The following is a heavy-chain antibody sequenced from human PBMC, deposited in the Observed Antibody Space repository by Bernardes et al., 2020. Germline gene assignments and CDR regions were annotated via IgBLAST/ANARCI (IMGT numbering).Heavy chain of an antibody. CDR1: GYTFTSYG. Sequence: ASVKVSCKASGYTFTSYGISWVRQAPGQGLEWMGWISAYNGNTNYAQKLQGRVTMTTDTSTSTAYMELRSLRSDDTAVYYCARVVVVPAAIPYNWFEPWGQGTLVTVSS. D-gene: IGHD2-2*01. J-gene: IGHJ5*02. V-gene: IGHV1-18*01. CDR2: ISAYNGNT. CDR3: ARVVVVPAAIPYNWFEP.